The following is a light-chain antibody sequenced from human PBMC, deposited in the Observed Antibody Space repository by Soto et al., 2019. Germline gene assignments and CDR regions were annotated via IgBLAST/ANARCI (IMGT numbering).Light chain of an antibody. CDR3: NSYRTNYTWL. CDR1: SSDVGGYNY. V-gene: IGLV2-14*01. Sequence: QSVLTQPASVSGSPGQSITISCTGTSSDVGGYNYVSWHQQHPGKAPKLIIYEVSNRHSGVSNRFSGSKSGNTASLTISGLQAEDEADYYCNSYRTNYTWLFGGGTKLTVL. CDR2: EVS. J-gene: IGLJ3*02.